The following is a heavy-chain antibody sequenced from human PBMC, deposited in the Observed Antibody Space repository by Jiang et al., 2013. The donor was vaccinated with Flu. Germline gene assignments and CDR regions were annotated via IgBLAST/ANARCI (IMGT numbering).Heavy chain of an antibody. J-gene: IGHJ4*02. Sequence: VQLLESGGGLVQPGRSLRLSCTASGFNFGDYAVNWLRQAPGKGLEWVGFIRNKLYRGTTDYAASVKGRFTISRDDSKSIAYLQMSSLKTEDTAVYYCTRDLVRDVILIPATYFDYWGQGALVTVSS. CDR1: GFNFGDYA. V-gene: IGHV3-49*03. CDR3: TRDLVRDVILIPATYFDY. CDR2: IRNKLYRGTT. D-gene: IGHD2-2*01.